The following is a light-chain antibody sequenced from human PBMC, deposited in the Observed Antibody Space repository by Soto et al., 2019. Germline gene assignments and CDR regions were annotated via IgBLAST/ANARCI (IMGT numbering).Light chain of an antibody. V-gene: IGKV1-9*01. J-gene: IGKJ4*01. CDR2: VAS. Sequence: IQLTQSPSSLSASVGDRVTITCRASQGISSYLAWYQQIPGKAPKLLIYVASTLQSGVPSRFSGSGSGTDFTLTIRSLQPEDCATYYCQQRHSYPLTFGGGTKVEIK. CDR1: QGISSY. CDR3: QQRHSYPLT.